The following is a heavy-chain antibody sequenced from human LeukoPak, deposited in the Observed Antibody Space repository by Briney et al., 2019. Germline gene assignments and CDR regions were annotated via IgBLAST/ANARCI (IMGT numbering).Heavy chain of an antibody. CDR2: IIPIFGTA. J-gene: IGHJ6*03. CDR3: ARVVVPAAMGGYYYYYMDV. Sequence: SVKVSCKASGGTFSSYAISWVRQAPGQGREWMGGIIPIFGTANYAQKFQGRVTITADESTSTAYMELSSLRSEDTAVYYCARVVVPAAMGGYYYYYMDVWGKGTTVTVSS. V-gene: IGHV1-69*13. D-gene: IGHD2-2*01. CDR1: GGTFSSYA.